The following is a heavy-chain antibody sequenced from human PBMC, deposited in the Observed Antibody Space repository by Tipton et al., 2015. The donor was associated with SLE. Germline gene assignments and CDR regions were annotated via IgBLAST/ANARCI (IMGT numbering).Heavy chain of an antibody. CDR1: GDSISSSSYY. CDR3: AGTSSSGWYVIDY. CDR2: IHYSGRT. V-gene: IGHV4-39*01. Sequence: TLSLTCTVSGDSISSSSYYWGWIRQPPGKGLEWIGSIHYSGRTSYNSSLESRVTISIDTSKSQFSLKLSSVTASAMAEYYCAGTSSSGWYVIDYWGQGTLVTVSS. J-gene: IGHJ4*02. D-gene: IGHD6-19*01.